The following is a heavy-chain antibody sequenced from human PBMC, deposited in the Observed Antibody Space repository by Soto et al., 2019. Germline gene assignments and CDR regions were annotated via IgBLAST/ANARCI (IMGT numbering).Heavy chain of an antibody. CDR1: GLTFSSYS. J-gene: IGHJ6*02. CDR3: ARDHGYYDSSGYLGYYYYGMDV. V-gene: IGHV3-48*02. Sequence: PGGSLRLSCAASGLTFSSYSMNWVRQAPGKGLEWVSYISSSSSTIYYADSVKGRFTISRDNAKNSLYLQMNSLRDEDTAVYYCARDHGYYDSSGYLGYYYYGMDVWGQGTTVTVSS. D-gene: IGHD3-22*01. CDR2: ISSSSSTI.